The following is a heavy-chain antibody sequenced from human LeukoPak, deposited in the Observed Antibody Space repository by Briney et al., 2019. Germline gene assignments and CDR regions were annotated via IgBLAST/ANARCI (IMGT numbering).Heavy chain of an antibody. Sequence: SETLSLTCTVSGVPISSYYWSLIRQPPGKGLEGIGDIYYSGSTNYNPALKGRVNISRDQSKNQFSLKLSSVTAADTAVYYCARGKTTVTTRPPFDYWGQGTLVTVTS. CDR3: ARGKTTVTTRPPFDY. V-gene: IGHV4-59*01. J-gene: IGHJ4*02. CDR2: IYYSGST. D-gene: IGHD4-17*01. CDR1: GVPISSYY.